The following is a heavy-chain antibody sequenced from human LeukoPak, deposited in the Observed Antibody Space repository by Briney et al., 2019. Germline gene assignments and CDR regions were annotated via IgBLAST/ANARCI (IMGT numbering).Heavy chain of an antibody. D-gene: IGHD4-17*01. CDR1: VFIFRSYS. V-gene: IGHV3-48*01. Sequence: GGSLRLSCAASVFIFRSYSMSWVRQAPGKGLEWVSYISSSSSTMYYADSVKVRFTISRDNAKNSLYLQLNSLRAADTAVYYCSRALSDYGDYYDYWGQGTLVTVSS. J-gene: IGHJ4*02. CDR2: ISSSSSTM. CDR3: SRALSDYGDYYDY.